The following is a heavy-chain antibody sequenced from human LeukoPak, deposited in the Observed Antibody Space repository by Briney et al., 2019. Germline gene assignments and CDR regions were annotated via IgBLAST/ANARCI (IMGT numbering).Heavy chain of an antibody. CDR3: ARVLRDGGISVIGTTKDYYSYGMYV. D-gene: IGHD3-22*01. V-gene: IGHV4-31*03. CDR1: VVSISRCGYF. Sequence: PSETLSLTCTVSVVSISRCGYFSSWIRQHPGKGLEWIGYIYNSGRTYYNPSLKSRVTISVDTSKNQFSLKLTSVTAADTAVYYCARVLRDGGISVIGTTKDYYSYGMYVCGQGTTVTVS. CDR2: IYNSGRT. J-gene: IGHJ6*02.